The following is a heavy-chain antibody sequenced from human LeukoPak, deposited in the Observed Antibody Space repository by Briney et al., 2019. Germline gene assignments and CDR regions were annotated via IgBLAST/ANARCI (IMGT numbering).Heavy chain of an antibody. Sequence: NTSETLSLTCTVSGGSISSTSYHWAWIRQPPGKGLEWIATVYYTGSAYYNPSLKSRVTISVDTSKSQFSLKLSFVTTADTALYYCARYASGSYYWFDPWGQGTLVTVSS. CDR1: GGSISSTSYH. CDR3: ARYASGSYYWFDP. D-gene: IGHD3-10*01. J-gene: IGHJ5*02. V-gene: IGHV4-39*01. CDR2: VYYTGSA.